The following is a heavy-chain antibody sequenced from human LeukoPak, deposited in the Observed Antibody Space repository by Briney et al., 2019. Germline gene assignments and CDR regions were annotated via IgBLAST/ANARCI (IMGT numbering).Heavy chain of an antibody. CDR1: GYTFTSYG. V-gene: IGHV1-18*01. CDR2: ISAYNGNT. Sequence: ASVKVSCKASGYTFTSYGISWVRQAPGQGLEWMGWISAYNGNTNYAQKLQGRVTMTTDTSTSTAYMELRSLRSDDTAVYYCARGHNYYDFWSGPPEDAFDIWGQGTMVTVSS. CDR3: ARGHNYYDFWSGPPEDAFDI. J-gene: IGHJ3*02. D-gene: IGHD3-3*01.